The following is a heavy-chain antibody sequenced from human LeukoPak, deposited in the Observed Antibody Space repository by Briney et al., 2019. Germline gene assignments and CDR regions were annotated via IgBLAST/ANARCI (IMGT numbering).Heavy chain of an antibody. J-gene: IGHJ4*02. CDR3: ARQGHLGVLDY. CDR1: GGSFSGYY. V-gene: IGHV4-59*01. CDR2: IYYSGST. Sequence: SETLSLTCAVYGGSFSGYYWSWIRQPPGKGLEWIGYIYYSGSTNYNPSLKSRVTISVDTSKNQFSLKLSSVTAADTAVYYCARQGHLGVLDYWGQGTLVTVSS. D-gene: IGHD3-3*02.